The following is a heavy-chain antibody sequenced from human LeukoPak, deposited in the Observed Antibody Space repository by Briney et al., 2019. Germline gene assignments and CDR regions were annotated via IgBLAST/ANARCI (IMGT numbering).Heavy chain of an antibody. CDR3: ARDQGSCTRSWYIGY. CDR1: GYTFTCYH. Sequence: GASVKVSCKASGYTFTCYHIHWVRQAPGQGLEWMGRINPYSGDTNFAQKFQGRVTMTRDTSITTAYMDLSRLTPADTAVYFRARDQGSCTRSWYIGYWGQGTQVTVSS. CDR2: INPYSGDT. V-gene: IGHV1-2*06. D-gene: IGHD6-13*01. J-gene: IGHJ4*02.